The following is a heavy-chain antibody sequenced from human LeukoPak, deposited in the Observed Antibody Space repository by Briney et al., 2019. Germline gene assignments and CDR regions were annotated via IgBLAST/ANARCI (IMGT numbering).Heavy chain of an antibody. V-gene: IGHV3-23*01. J-gene: IGHJ1*01. CDR1: GFTFSSYA. CDR2: ISGSGGSI. Sequence: GGSLRLSCAASGFTFSSYAMNWVRQAPGKGLEWVSVISGSGGSIDYADSVKGRFTISRDNSKNTLYLQMNSLRAEDTAIYYCARVRAMTTVTSDPLQHWGQGTLVTVSS. CDR3: ARVRAMTTVTSDPLQH. D-gene: IGHD4-17*01.